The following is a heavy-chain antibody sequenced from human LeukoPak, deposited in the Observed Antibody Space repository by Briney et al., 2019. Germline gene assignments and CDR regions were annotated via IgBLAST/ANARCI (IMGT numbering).Heavy chain of an antibody. D-gene: IGHD3-9*01. J-gene: IGHJ4*02. CDR2: ITSGGDYI. V-gene: IGHV3-21*01. CDR1: GFTFNTFN. Sequence: GLSLRLSCAASGFTFNTFNMNWVRQAPGKGLDWVSSITSGGDYIYYADSVKGRFTTSRDNARNSLSLQLNSLRVEDTAVYYCARGHYDVLAASYKWTPDYWGQGTLVTVSS. CDR3: ARGHYDVLAASYKWTPDY.